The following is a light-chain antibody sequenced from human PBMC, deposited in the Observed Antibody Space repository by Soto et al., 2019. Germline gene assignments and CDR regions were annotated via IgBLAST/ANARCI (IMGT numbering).Light chain of an antibody. J-gene: IGKJ4*01. CDR2: AAS. Sequence: DIVMTQSPATLSVSPGQRVTLSCRASQSVSSNLAWYQQKPGQAPRLLIFAASTRATGIPARFSGSGSGTEFTLTISSLQSEDFGIYYCQHYNNWPPLTFGGGTKVDIK. CDR3: QHYNNWPPLT. CDR1: QSVSSN. V-gene: IGKV3-15*01.